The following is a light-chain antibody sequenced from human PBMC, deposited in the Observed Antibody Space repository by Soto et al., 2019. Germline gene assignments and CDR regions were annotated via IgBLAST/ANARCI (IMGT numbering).Light chain of an antibody. J-gene: IGKJ3*01. CDR3: QQYENLPLT. V-gene: IGKV1-33*01. CDR2: DAS. Sequence: IQMTQSPSSLSASVGDRVTTTCQASQDINIYLNWYQQRPGKAPKLLIYDASNLEAGVPSRFSGSGSGTDFTFTISSLQAEDIAIYYCQQYENLPLTFGPGTKVDVK. CDR1: QDINIY.